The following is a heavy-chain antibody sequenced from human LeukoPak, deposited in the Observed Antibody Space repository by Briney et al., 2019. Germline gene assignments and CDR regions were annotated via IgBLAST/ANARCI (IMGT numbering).Heavy chain of an antibody. D-gene: IGHD5-18*01. J-gene: IGHJ4*02. CDR3: ATPGAGYSYGGPFDY. CDR2: TNHSGST. CDR1: GGSFSGYY. Sequence: SETLSLTCAVYGGSFSGYYWSWIRQPPGKGLEWIGETNHSGSTNYNPSLKSRVTISVDTSKNQFSLKLSSVTAADTAVYYCATPGAGYSYGGPFDYWGQGTLVTVSS. V-gene: IGHV4-34*01.